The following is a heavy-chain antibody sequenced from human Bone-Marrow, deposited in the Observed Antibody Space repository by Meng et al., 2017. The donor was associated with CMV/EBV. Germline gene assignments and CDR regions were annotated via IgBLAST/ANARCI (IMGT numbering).Heavy chain of an antibody. Sequence: CAASGFTFSDYYMSWIRQAPGKWLEWVSYISSSGSTIYYAASVKGRFTISRDNAKNSLYLQMNSLRAEDTAVYYCARAGYDYHRFDPWGQGTLVTVSS. J-gene: IGHJ5*02. D-gene: IGHD3-22*01. CDR3: ARAGYDYHRFDP. CDR1: GFTFSDYY. CDR2: ISSSGSTI. V-gene: IGHV3-11*01.